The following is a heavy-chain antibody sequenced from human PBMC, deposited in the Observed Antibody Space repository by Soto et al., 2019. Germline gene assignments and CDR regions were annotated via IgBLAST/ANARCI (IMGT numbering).Heavy chain of an antibody. Sequence: QVQLVQSGAEVKKPGSSMKVSCKASGGTFSSYAISWVRQAPGQGLEWVGGIIPIFGTANYAQKFQGRVTITADESTSTAYMELSSLRSEDTAVYYCARDRINMPEMTTVTIFDYWGQGTLVTVSS. J-gene: IGHJ4*02. D-gene: IGHD4-17*01. CDR3: ARDRINMPEMTTVTIFDY. V-gene: IGHV1-69*12. CDR1: GGTFSSYA. CDR2: IIPIFGTA.